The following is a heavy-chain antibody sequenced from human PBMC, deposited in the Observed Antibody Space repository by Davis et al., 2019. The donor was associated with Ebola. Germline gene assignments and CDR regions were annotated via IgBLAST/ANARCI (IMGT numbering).Heavy chain of an antibody. V-gene: IGHV3-30*14. CDR3: ASNYDFWSGPAAFDI. D-gene: IGHD3-3*01. J-gene: IGHJ3*02. Sequence: GESLKISCAASGFTFSSYAMHWVRQAPGKGLEWVAVISYDGSNKYYADSVKGRFTISRHNSKNTLYLQMNSLRAEDTAVYYCASNYDFWSGPAAFDIWGQGTMVTVSS. CDR1: GFTFSSYA. CDR2: ISYDGSNK.